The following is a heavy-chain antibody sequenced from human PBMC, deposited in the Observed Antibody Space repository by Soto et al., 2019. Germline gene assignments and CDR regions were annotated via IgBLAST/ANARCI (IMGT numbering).Heavy chain of an antibody. D-gene: IGHD6-19*01. J-gene: IGHJ6*02. CDR2: INPNSGGT. Sequence: ASVKVSCKASGYTFTGYYMHWVRQAPGQGLEWMGWINPNSGGTNYAQKFQGRVTMTRDTSISTAYMELSRLRSDDTAVYYCARRTHNSSGWYPPPLNYYYAMEVWGQGTTVTSP. CDR3: ARRTHNSSGWYPPPLNYYYAMEV. V-gene: IGHV1-2*02. CDR1: GYTFTGYY.